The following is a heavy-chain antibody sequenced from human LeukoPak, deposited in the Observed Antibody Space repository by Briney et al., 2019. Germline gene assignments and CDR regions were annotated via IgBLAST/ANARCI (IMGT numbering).Heavy chain of an antibody. V-gene: IGHV4-61*02. J-gene: IGHJ4*02. Sequence: SETLSLTCTVSGGSISSGSYYWRWIRQPAGTGLEWLGRIYTSGSTNYNPSLKSRVTISVDTSKNQFSLKLSSVTAADTAVYYCARTVPYYDFWSGYYPWGQGTLVTVSS. CDR3: ARTVPYYDFWSGYYP. CDR2: IYTSGST. D-gene: IGHD3-3*01. CDR1: GGSISSGSYY.